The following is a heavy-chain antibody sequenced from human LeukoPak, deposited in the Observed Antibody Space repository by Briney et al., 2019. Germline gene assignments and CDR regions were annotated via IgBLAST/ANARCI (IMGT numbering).Heavy chain of an antibody. CDR3: AREHIWSGYCGY. CDR2: ISSSSSTI. CDR1: GFTFSSYS. V-gene: IGHV3-48*01. D-gene: IGHD3-3*01. J-gene: IGHJ4*02. Sequence: GGSLRLSCAASGFTFSSYSMNWVRQAPGKGLEWVSSISSSSSTIYYADSVKGRFTISRDNAKNSLYLQMNSLRAEDTAVYYCAREHIWSGYCGYWGQGTLVTVSS.